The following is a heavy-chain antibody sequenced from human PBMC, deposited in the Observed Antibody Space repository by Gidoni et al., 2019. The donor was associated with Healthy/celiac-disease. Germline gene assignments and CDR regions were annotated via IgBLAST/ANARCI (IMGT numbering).Heavy chain of an antibody. D-gene: IGHD2-2*01. V-gene: IGHV1-69*01. Sequence: QVQLLQSRAEEKKPGSSVKVSCKASGGTVRSYAISWVRQAPGQGLEWVGGIIPIFGTANYAQKFQGRVTITADESTSTAYMELSSLRSEDTAVYYCARAKVGPLYYYYGMDVWGQGTTVTVSS. J-gene: IGHJ6*02. CDR3: ARAKVGPLYYYYGMDV. CDR1: GGTVRSYA. CDR2: IIPIFGTA.